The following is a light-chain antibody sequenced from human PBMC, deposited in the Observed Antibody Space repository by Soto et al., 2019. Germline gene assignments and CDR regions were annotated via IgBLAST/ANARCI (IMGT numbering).Light chain of an antibody. CDR1: QSVTSNF. CDR2: GAS. J-gene: IGKJ3*01. Sequence: EIVLTQSPGTLSLSPGERATLTCRASQSVTSNFLAWYQQKPGQAPRLLMYGASSRATGIPDRFSGSGSGTDFTLTISRLEPEDFAVYYCHQYGSSPLTFDPGTKVDIK. CDR3: HQYGSSPLT. V-gene: IGKV3-20*01.